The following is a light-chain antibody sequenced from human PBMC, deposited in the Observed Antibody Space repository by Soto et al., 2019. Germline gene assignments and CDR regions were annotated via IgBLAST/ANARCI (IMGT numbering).Light chain of an antibody. CDR2: AAS. Sequence: DIQMTQSPSSLSASVGDSVTITCRASHSISNYVNWYQHKLGKAPTLLIYAASVLQSGAPSRFSGSGSGTDFTLTITRLQPEDFAIYYCHQTYSFPPTFGQGTKLDIK. V-gene: IGKV1-39*01. CDR3: HQTYSFPPT. J-gene: IGKJ2*01. CDR1: HSISNY.